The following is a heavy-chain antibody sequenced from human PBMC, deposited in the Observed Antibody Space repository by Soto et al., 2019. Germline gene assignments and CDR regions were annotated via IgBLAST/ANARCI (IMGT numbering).Heavy chain of an antibody. Sequence: EVQLVESGGGLVQPGGSLRLSCAASGFTFSSYSMNWVRQAPGKGLERVSYISSSSSTIYYADSVKGRFTISRDNAKNSLYLQMSSLRDEDTAVYYCARESRFLEWLSLNWFDPWGQGTLVTVSS. CDR3: ARESRFLEWLSLNWFDP. D-gene: IGHD3-3*01. V-gene: IGHV3-48*02. J-gene: IGHJ5*02. CDR1: GFTFSSYS. CDR2: ISSSSSTI.